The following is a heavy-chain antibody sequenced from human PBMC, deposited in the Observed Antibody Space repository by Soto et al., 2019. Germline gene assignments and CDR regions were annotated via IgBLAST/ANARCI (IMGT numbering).Heavy chain of an antibody. D-gene: IGHD3-3*01. CDR1: GFTFSSYA. CDR3: AKDGPGDDFWSGYYYYYYGMDV. Sequence: GGSLRLSCATSGFTFSSYAMSWVRQAPGKGLEWVSAISGSGGSTYYADSVKGRFTISRDNSKNTLYLQMNSLRAEDTAVYYCAKDGPGDDFWSGYYYYYYGMDVWGQGTTVTVSS. J-gene: IGHJ6*02. CDR2: ISGSGGST. V-gene: IGHV3-23*01.